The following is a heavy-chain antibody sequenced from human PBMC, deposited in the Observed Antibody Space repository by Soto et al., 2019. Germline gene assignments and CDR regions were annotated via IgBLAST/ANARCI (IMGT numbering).Heavy chain of an antibody. CDR2: ISWNSGSI. J-gene: IGHJ4*02. Sequence: EVQLVESGGGLVQPGRSLRLSCAASGFTFDDYAMHWVRQAPGKGLEWVSGISWNSGSIGYADSVKGRFTISRDNAKNSLYLQMNSLRAEDTALYYCAKDSDPGGDYGGNQGFDYWGQGTLVTVSS. CDR1: GFTFDDYA. D-gene: IGHD4-17*01. CDR3: AKDSDPGGDYGGNQGFDY. V-gene: IGHV3-9*01.